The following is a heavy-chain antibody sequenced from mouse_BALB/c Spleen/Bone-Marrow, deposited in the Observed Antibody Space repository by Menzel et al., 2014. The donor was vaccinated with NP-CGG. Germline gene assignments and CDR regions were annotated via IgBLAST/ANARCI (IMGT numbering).Heavy chain of an antibody. V-gene: IGHV1-9*01. D-gene: IGHD1-1*02. CDR2: IFPGSGTT. CDR1: GYTFSSYW. J-gene: IGHJ4*01. CDR3: ARILWDYYAMDY. Sequence: VQGVESGAELMKPGASVRISCKATGYTFSSYWIEWVKQRPGHGLEWVGEIFPGSGTTNYNEKFEGEATFTADTSSNTAFVQLSSLTSEDSAVYYCARILWDYYAMDYWGQGTSVTVSS.